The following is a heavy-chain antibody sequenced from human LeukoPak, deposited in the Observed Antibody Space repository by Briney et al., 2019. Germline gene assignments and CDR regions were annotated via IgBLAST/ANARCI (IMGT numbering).Heavy chain of an antibody. D-gene: IGHD5-12*01. Sequence: SETLSLTCAVYNGSFSGHYWSWIRQPPGKGLEWIGEINHSGSTNYNPSLKSRVTISVDTSKNQFSLKLSSVTAADTAVYYCARERGGYSGYDYIRANYYYYYMDVWGKGTTVTVSS. J-gene: IGHJ6*03. CDR1: NGSFSGHY. CDR2: INHSGST. CDR3: ARERGGYSGYDYIRANYYYYYMDV. V-gene: IGHV4-34*01.